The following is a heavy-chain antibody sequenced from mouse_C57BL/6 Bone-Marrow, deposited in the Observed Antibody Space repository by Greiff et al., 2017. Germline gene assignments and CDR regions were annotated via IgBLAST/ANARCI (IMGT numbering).Heavy chain of an antibody. CDR2: IYPGGGYT. CDR3: ARAPNGVYFDY. Sequence: QVQLQQSGAELVRPGTSVKMSCKASGYTFTNYWIGWAKQRPGHGLEWIGDIYPGGGYTNYNENFKGKATLTADKSSSTAYMQFSSLTSEDSAIYYCARAPNGVYFDYWGEGTTLTVSS. D-gene: IGHD4-1*01. V-gene: IGHV1-63*01. CDR1: GYTFTNYW. J-gene: IGHJ2*01.